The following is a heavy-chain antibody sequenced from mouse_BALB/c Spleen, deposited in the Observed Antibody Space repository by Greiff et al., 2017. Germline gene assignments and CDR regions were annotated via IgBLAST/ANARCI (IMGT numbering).Heavy chain of an antibody. Sequence: EVKVVESGGGLVKPGGSLKLSCAASGFTFSDYYMYWVRQTPEKRLEWVATISDGGSYTYYPDSVKGRFTISRDNAKNNLYLQMSSLKSEDTAMYYCAREYGNYGYAMDYWGQGTSVTVSS. CDR2: ISDGGSYT. J-gene: IGHJ4*01. D-gene: IGHD2-10*02. V-gene: IGHV5-4*02. CDR1: GFTFSDYY. CDR3: AREYGNYGYAMDY.